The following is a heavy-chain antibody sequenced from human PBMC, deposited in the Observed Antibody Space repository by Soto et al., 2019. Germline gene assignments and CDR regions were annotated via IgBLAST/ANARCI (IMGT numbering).Heavy chain of an antibody. V-gene: IGHV1-69*13. D-gene: IGHD3-3*01. CDR1: GYTFTSYA. CDR2: IIPIFGTA. Sequence: GASVKVSCKASGYTFTSYAISWVRQAPGQGFEWMGGIIPIFGTANYAQKFQGRVTITADESTSTAYMELSSLRSEDTAVYYCATGSYDFWSGYYSWFDPWGQGTLVTVSS. CDR3: ATGSYDFWSGYYSWFDP. J-gene: IGHJ5*02.